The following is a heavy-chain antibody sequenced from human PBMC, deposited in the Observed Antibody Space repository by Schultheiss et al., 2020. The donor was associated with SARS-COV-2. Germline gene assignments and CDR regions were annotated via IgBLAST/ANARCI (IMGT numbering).Heavy chain of an antibody. Sequence: SETLSLTCAVSGGSISSGGYSWSWIRQPPGKGLEWIGYIYYSGSTNYNPSLKSRVTISVDTSKNQFSLKLSSVTAADTAVYYCASLYSSRGNWFDPWGQGTLVTVSS. J-gene: IGHJ5*02. CDR3: ASLYSSRGNWFDP. D-gene: IGHD6-13*01. V-gene: IGHV4-61*08. CDR2: IYYSGST. CDR1: GGSISSGGYS.